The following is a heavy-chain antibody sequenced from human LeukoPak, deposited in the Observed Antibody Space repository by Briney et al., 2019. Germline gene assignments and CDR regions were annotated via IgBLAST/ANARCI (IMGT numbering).Heavy chain of an antibody. V-gene: IGHV3-20*04. CDR1: GVTFDDYG. Sequence: GGSLRLSCAASGVTFDDYGMRWVRHAPGKGLEWVSGINWNGGSTGYADSVKGRFTISRDNAKNSLYLQMNSLRAEDTALYYCARDHSSSWSYYFDYWGQGTLVTVSS. J-gene: IGHJ4*02. CDR2: INWNGGST. CDR3: ARDHSSSWSYYFDY. D-gene: IGHD6-13*01.